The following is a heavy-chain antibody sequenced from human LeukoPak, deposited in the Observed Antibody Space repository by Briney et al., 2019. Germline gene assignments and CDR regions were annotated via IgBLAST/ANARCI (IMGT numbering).Heavy chain of an antibody. Sequence: PGGSLRLSCAASGFTVSSKSMSWVRQAPGKGLKWVSIIYSGGNTYYADSVKGRFTISRDNSKNTLYLQMNSLRAEDTAVYYCARAPNCSSTSCYAYNWFDPWGQGTLVTVSS. J-gene: IGHJ5*02. D-gene: IGHD2-2*01. V-gene: IGHV3-66*01. CDR2: IYSGGNT. CDR3: ARAPNCSSTSCYAYNWFDP. CDR1: GFTVSSKS.